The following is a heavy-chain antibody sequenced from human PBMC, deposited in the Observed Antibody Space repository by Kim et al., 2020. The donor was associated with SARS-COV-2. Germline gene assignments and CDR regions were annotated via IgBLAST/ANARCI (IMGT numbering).Heavy chain of an antibody. V-gene: IGHV3-21*01. Sequence: YADSVKGRVTISRDNAKNSLYLQMNSLRAEDTAVYYCARDFYGGNYFDYWGQGTLVTVSS. CDR3: ARDFYGGNYFDY. D-gene: IGHD4-17*01. J-gene: IGHJ4*02.